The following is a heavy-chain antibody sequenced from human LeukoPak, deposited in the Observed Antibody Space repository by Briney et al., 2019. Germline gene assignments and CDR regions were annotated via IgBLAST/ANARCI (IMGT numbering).Heavy chain of an antibody. CDR3: ARGGYCRSGNCFVLAAEFDY. J-gene: IGHJ4*02. D-gene: IGHD2-15*01. CDR1: GYTFTGYY. Sequence: ASVKVSCKASGYTFTGYYMHWVRQAPGQGLEWMGWINPNSGGTDYAQKFQGRVNMTRDTSISTAYMELKWLGSDDTAVYYCARGGYCRSGNCFVLAAEFDYWGQGTLVTVSS. CDR2: INPNSGGT. V-gene: IGHV1-2*02.